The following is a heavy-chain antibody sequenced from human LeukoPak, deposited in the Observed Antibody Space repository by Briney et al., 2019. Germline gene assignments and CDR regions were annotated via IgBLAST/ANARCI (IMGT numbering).Heavy chain of an antibody. CDR2: IYPDDSNT. J-gene: IGHJ3*02. CDR3: ARLPSGATLYAFDI. V-gene: IGHV5-51*01. Sequence: GESLKISCKGSGYRFSSYWIVWVRQMPGKGLEWMGIIYPDDSNTRYSPSFQGQVTISADKSISTAYLQWSSLKASDTAMYYCARLPSGATLYAFDIWGQGTMVTVSS. CDR1: GYRFSSYW. D-gene: IGHD2-2*02.